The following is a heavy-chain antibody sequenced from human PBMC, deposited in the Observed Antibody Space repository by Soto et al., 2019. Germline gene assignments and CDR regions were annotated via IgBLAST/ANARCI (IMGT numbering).Heavy chain of an antibody. J-gene: IGHJ6*02. CDR2: INDSGIT. V-gene: IGHV4-34*01. Sequence: SETLSLTCSVYGGSFSGYYWSWIRQPPGKGLEWIGEINDSGITNYNPSLKSRVTMSVDTSKNQLSLKLNSVTAADTAVYYCARVTSGVYLLTFCLRGLDVWGQGTTVTVSS. D-gene: IGHD2-8*01. CDR1: GGSFSGYY. CDR3: ARVTSGVYLLTFCLRGLDV.